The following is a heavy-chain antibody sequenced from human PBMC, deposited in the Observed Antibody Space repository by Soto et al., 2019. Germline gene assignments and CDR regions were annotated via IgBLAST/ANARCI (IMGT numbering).Heavy chain of an antibody. J-gene: IGHJ6*02. V-gene: IGHV1-69*13. D-gene: IGHD6-6*01. CDR3: ARDLKRYSSSPIGRLDKNYYYYYGMDV. CDR1: GGTFSSYA. CDR2: IIPIFGTA. Sequence: SVKVSCKASGGTFSSYAISWVRQAPGQGLEWMGGIIPIFGTANYAQKFQGRVTITADESTSTAYMELSSLRSENTAVYYCARDLKRYSSSPIGRLDKNYYYYYGMDVWGQGTTVTVSS.